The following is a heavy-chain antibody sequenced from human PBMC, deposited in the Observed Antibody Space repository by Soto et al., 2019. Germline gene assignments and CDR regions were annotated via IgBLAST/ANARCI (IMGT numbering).Heavy chain of an antibody. CDR1: GYSFTNYW. J-gene: IGHJ4*02. Sequence: GESLKISCKGSGYSFTNYWIGWVRQMPGKGLEWMGIIYPGDSDTRYSPSFQGQVTISADKSITTAYVQWSSLKASDSAIYYCARQQWLGTNIDYWGQGTLVTVSS. D-gene: IGHD6-19*01. CDR2: IYPGDSDT. V-gene: IGHV5-51*01. CDR3: ARQQWLGTNIDY.